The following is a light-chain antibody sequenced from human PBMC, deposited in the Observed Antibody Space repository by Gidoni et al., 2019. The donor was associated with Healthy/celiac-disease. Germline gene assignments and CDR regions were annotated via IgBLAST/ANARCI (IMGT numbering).Light chain of an antibody. CDR3: QQSYSTPPYS. V-gene: IGKV1-39*01. J-gene: IGKJ2*03. CDR2: AAS. Sequence: DIQMTQSPSSLSASVGHRVTITCRASQSISSYLNWYQQKPGKAPKLLIYAASSLQSGVPSGFSVSGSGTDFTLTISSLQPEDFATYYCQQSYSTPPYSFGQGTKLEIK. CDR1: QSISSY.